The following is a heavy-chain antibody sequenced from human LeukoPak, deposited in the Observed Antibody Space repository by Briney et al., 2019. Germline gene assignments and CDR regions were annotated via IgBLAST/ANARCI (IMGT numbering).Heavy chain of an antibody. CDR1: GFTFSSYS. D-gene: IGHD1-26*01. Sequence: GGSLRLSCTASGFTFSSYSMNWVRQAPGKGLEWVSSISTSSSYIYYADSVKGRFTISRDNAKNSLYLQMNSLRVEDTAVYYCARDLGATIFDFDYWGQGTLVTVSS. V-gene: IGHV3-21*01. J-gene: IGHJ4*02. CDR3: ARDLGATIFDFDY. CDR2: ISTSSSYI.